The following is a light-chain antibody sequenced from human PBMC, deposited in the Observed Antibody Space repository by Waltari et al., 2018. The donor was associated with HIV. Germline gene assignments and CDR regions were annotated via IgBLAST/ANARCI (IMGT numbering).Light chain of an antibody. CDR1: SANIGAGYD. CDR3: QSYDSSLSGVV. CDR2: GHS. Sequence: QSVLTQPPSVSGAPGQRVTISCTGSSANIGAGYDVHWYQQLPGTAPKLLINGHSDRASGVPDRFSGSKAVTSASLAITGLQADDEADYYCQSYDSSLSGVVFGGGTRLTVL. J-gene: IGLJ2*01. V-gene: IGLV1-40*01.